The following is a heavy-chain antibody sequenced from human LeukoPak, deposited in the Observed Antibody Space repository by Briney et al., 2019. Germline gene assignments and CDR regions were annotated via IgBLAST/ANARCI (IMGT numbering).Heavy chain of an antibody. D-gene: IGHD3-10*02. CDR2: ISSSGSTI. Sequence: GGSLRLSCAASGFTFSSYSMNWVRQAPGKGLEWVSYISSSGSTIYCADSVKGRFTISRDNAKNSLYLQMNSLRAEDTAVYYCAELGITMIGGVWGKGTTVTISS. CDR1: GFTFSSYS. V-gene: IGHV3-48*04. CDR3: AELGITMIGGV. J-gene: IGHJ6*04.